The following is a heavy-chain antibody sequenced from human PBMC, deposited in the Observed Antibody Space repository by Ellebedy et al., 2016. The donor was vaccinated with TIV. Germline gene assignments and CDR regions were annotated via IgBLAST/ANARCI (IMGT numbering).Heavy chain of an antibody. CDR3: ARDQWLGRAYYFDS. D-gene: IGHD6-19*01. J-gene: IGHJ4*02. V-gene: IGHV3-7*01. CDR1: GFTFSNYW. Sequence: GESLKISCAASGFTFSNYWMSWVRQAPGKGLEWVANTKQEGSEKYYVDSVKGRCSISRDNAKNSLYVQMNSLRDEDTAVYYCARDQWLGRAYYFDSWGQGTLVTVSS. CDR2: TKQEGSEK.